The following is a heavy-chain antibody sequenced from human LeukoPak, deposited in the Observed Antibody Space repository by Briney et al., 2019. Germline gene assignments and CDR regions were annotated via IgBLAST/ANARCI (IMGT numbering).Heavy chain of an antibody. J-gene: IGHJ4*02. D-gene: IGHD6-19*01. V-gene: IGHV3-21*01. CDR2: ISSSSSYI. CDR1: GFTFSSYS. CDR3: ATPLISGWYKGDY. Sequence: GGSLRLSCAASGFTFSSYSMNWVRQAPGKGLEWVSSISSSSSYIYYADSVKGRFTISRDNAKNSLYLQMNSLRAEDTAVYYCATPLISGWYKGDYWGQGTLVTVSS.